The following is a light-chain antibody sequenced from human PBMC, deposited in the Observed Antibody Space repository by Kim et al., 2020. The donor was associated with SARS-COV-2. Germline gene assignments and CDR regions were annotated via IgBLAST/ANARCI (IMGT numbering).Light chain of an antibody. CDR1: SSNIGNNY. CDR3: GTWDSSLSAWV. Sequence: QSVLTQPPSVSAAPGQKFTISCSGSSSNIGNNYVSWYQQLPGTAPKLLIYDNNKRPSGIPDRFSGSKSGTSATLGITGLQTGDEADYYCGTWDSSLSAWVFGGGTQLTVL. V-gene: IGLV1-51*01. J-gene: IGLJ3*02. CDR2: DNN.